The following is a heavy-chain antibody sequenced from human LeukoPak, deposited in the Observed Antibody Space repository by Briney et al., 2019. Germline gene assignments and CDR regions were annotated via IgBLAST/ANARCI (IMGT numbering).Heavy chain of an antibody. D-gene: IGHD2-2*01. J-gene: IGHJ4*02. CDR1: GFTFSSYE. Sequence: GGSLRLSCAASGFTFSSYEMNWVRQAPGKGLEWVSYISSSGSTIYHADSVKGRFTISRDNAKNSLYLQMNSLRAEDTAVYYCARDCSSTSCYPYRGQGTLVTVSS. CDR3: ARDCSSTSCYPY. V-gene: IGHV3-48*03. CDR2: ISSSGSTI.